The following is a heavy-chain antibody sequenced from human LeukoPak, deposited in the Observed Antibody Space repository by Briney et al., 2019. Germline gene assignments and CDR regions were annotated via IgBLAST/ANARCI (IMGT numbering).Heavy chain of an antibody. J-gene: IGHJ4*02. Sequence: GASVKVSCKASGGTFGSYAISWVRQAPGQGLEWMGGIIPIFGTANYAQKFQGRVTITADESTSTAYMELSSLRSEDTAVYYCARDVFPYYYDSSGMFDYWGQGTLVTVSS. D-gene: IGHD3-22*01. V-gene: IGHV1-69*13. CDR3: ARDVFPYYYDSSGMFDY. CDR2: IIPIFGTA. CDR1: GGTFGSYA.